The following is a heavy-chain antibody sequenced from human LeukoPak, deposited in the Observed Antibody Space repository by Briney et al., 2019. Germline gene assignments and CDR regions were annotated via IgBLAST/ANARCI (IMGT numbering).Heavy chain of an antibody. CDR2: IYYSGST. Sequence: SQTLSLTCSVSGDSISSGGYYWNWIRQHPGKGLEWIGFIYYSGSTDYSPSLKSRATISVDTSKKQFSLKLSSVTAADTAVYYCARSTDTVVSSNIYYFDSWGQGTLVTVSS. V-gene: IGHV4-31*03. CDR3: ARSTDTVVSSNIYYFDS. J-gene: IGHJ4*02. CDR1: GDSISSGGYY. D-gene: IGHD2-2*01.